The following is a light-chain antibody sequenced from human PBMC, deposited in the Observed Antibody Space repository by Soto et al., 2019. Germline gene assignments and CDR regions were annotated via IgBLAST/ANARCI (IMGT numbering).Light chain of an antibody. Sequence: EIVLTQSPATLSLSPGERATLSCRASQSVSRYLAWYQQKPGQAPRLLIYDASSRATGIPARFSGSGAGTDFTLTISSLEPEDFAVYYCQQRSIWPRMYTFGQRTKLEIK. V-gene: IGKV3-11*01. CDR1: QSVSRY. CDR2: DAS. J-gene: IGKJ2*01. CDR3: QQRSIWPRMYT.